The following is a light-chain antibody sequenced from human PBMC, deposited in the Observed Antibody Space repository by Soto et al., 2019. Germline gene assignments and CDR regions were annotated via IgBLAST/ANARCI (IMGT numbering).Light chain of an antibody. Sequence: IVMTQSPVTLSVSPGQRAILTCGASQSISTNLAWYQQKPGRAPRLLIYGASTRATDIPARFSGSGSGTEFTLTISSLQPEDFAVYYCVQFDNWPAWTFGHGTRVQV. V-gene: IGKV3-15*01. CDR1: QSISTN. CDR3: VQFDNWPAWT. CDR2: GAS. J-gene: IGKJ1*01.